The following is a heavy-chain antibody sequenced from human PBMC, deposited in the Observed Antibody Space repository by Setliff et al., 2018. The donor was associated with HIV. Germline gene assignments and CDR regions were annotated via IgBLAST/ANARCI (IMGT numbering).Heavy chain of an antibody. Sequence: SQTLSLTCAFYGASFTDYYWNWIRQPPGKGLEWIGETHHTGHINYNPSFKSRVTMSLDMSTNQFSLKMASMTAADSAVYYCARFDVTPMTTRDYWGQGTQVTVPQ. CDR1: GASFTDYY. V-gene: IGHV4-34*01. CDR3: ARFDVTPMTTRDY. D-gene: IGHD4-17*01. CDR2: THHTGHI. J-gene: IGHJ4*02.